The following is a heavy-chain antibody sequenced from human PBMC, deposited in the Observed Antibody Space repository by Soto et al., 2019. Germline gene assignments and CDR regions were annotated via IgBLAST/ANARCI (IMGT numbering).Heavy chain of an antibody. CDR1: GRSINNYF. Sequence: SETLSLTCTVSGRSINNYFWSWLRQPPGKGLEWIGYIYYSGNTNYNPSLKSRVTISVDTSEKQFSLKLSSVTAADTAVYYCARDLAAAGTPLFDFWGQGTLVTVSS. J-gene: IGHJ4*02. CDR2: IYYSGNT. D-gene: IGHD6-13*01. V-gene: IGHV4-59*01. CDR3: ARDLAAAGTPLFDF.